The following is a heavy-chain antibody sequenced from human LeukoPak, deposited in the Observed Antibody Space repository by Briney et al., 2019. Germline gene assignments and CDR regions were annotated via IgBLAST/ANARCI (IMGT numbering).Heavy chain of an antibody. CDR1: GFTFSSYA. V-gene: IGHV3-23*01. CDR2: ISGSGGST. CDR3: AKTINGDYSDY. J-gene: IGHJ4*02. Sequence: GGSLRLSCAASGFTFSSYAMSWVRQAPGKGLEWVSAISGSGGSTYYADSVKGRFTVSRDNSENALYLQMNNLRTEDTAVYYCAKTINGDYSDYWGQGTLVTVSS. D-gene: IGHD1-14*01.